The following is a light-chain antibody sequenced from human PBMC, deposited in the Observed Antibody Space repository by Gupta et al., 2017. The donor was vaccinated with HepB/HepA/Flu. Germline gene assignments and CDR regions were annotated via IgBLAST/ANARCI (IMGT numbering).Light chain of an antibody. Sequence: QSALTQPRPVSGSPGQSVTISCTGTSSDVGGYNYVSWYQQHPGKAPKLMIYDVSKRPSGVPDRFSGSKSGNTASLTISGLQAEDEADYYCCSYAGSYSYVFGTGTKVTVL. CDR1: SSDVGGYNY. J-gene: IGLJ1*01. V-gene: IGLV2-11*01. CDR2: DVS. CDR3: CSYAGSYSYV.